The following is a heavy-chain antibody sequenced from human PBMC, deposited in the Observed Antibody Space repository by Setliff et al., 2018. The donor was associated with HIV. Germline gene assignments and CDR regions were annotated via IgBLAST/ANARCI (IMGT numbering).Heavy chain of an antibody. J-gene: IGHJ6*02. CDR1: GGSFSAYY. CDR2: INHSGGT. D-gene: IGHD3-22*01. V-gene: IGHV4-34*01. CDR3: ARGAFIGYGWSYFGMDV. Sequence: SETLSLTCAVYGGSFSAYYWSWIRQTPGKGLEWIGEINHSGGTNYNPSLKSRFTTSVDTSKNQFSLKLSSVTAADTAVYYCARGAFIGYGWSYFGMDVWGQGTTVTVSS.